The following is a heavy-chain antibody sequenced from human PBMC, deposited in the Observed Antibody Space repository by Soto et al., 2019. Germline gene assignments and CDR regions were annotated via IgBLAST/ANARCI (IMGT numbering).Heavy chain of an antibody. Sequence: ASVKVSCKASGYTSTGYYMHWVRQAPGQGLEWMGWINPNSGGTNYAQKFQGWVTMTRDTSISTAYMELSRLRSDDTAVYYCARDGCSSTSCWSYYMDVWGKGTTVTVSS. CDR2: INPNSGGT. CDR3: ARDGCSSTSCWSYYMDV. CDR1: GYTSTGYY. D-gene: IGHD2-2*01. V-gene: IGHV1-2*04. J-gene: IGHJ6*03.